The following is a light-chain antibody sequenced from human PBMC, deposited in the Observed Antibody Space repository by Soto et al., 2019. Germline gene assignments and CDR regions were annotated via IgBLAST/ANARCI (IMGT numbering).Light chain of an antibody. J-gene: IGKJ5*01. V-gene: IGKV3-11*01. CDR3: QQRSNWIT. CDR1: QGVNSY. Sequence: EIVLTQSPATLSLSPGETATLSCRTSQGVNSYLAWYQQKPGQALRLLIYDVFNRATGVPARFSGSGSGTDFTLTIGSLEPEDFAVYYCQQRSNWITFGQGTRLEIE. CDR2: DVF.